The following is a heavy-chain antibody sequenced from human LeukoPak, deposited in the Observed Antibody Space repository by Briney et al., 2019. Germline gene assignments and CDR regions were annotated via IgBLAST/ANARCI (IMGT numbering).Heavy chain of an antibody. V-gene: IGHV3-49*04. CDR3: TRPYCSSTSCYPRYWYFDL. Sequence: GRSLRLSCTASGFTFGDYAMSWVRQAPGKGLEWVGFIRSKAYGGTTEYAASVKGRFTISRDDSKSIAYLQMSSLKTEDTAVYYCTRPYCSSTSCYPRYWYFDLWGRGTLVTVSS. CDR1: GFTFGDYA. D-gene: IGHD2-2*01. J-gene: IGHJ2*01. CDR2: IRSKAYGGTT.